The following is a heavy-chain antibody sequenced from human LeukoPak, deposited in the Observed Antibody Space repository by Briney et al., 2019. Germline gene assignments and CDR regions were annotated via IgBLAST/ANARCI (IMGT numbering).Heavy chain of an antibody. CDR2: ISGSGGST. V-gene: IGHV3-23*01. D-gene: IGHD3-22*01. Sequence: GGSLRLSCAASGFTFSSYAMSWVRQAPGKGLEWVSAISGSGGSTYYADSVKGRFTISRDNAKNSLYLQMNSLRAEDTAVYYCARDRGWRSSGYYLYYFDFWGQGTLVTVSS. CDR1: GFTFSSYA. J-gene: IGHJ4*02. CDR3: ARDRGWRSSGYYLYYFDF.